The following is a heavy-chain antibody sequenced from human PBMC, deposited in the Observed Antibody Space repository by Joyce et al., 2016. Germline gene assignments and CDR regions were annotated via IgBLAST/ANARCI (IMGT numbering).Heavy chain of an antibody. J-gene: IGHJ5*02. V-gene: IGHV3-15*07. CDR2: IKRIVVGGTA. Sequence: EVQVVESGGGLVKPGGSLRLSCAVSDPTFTTTGINWVRQAPGKGLEWVGRIKRIVVGGTADYAAPVKGRFTISRNDSEKTVSLQMNNLKTEDTAVYYCTTDSFHTFATWGQGTQVTVSS. D-gene: IGHD3-16*02. CDR1: DPTFTTTG. CDR3: TTDSFHTFAT.